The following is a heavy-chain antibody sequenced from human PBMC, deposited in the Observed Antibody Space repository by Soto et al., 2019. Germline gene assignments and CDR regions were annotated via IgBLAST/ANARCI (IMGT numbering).Heavy chain of an antibody. V-gene: IGHV4-39*01. Sequence: SETLSLTCTVSGGSISSSSYYWGWIRQPPGKGLEWIGSIYYSGSTYYNPSLKSRVTISVDTSKNQFSLKLSSVTAADTAVYYCARRPANLDYYYYYMDVWGKGTTVTVS. J-gene: IGHJ6*03. CDR3: ARRPANLDYYYYYMDV. CDR1: GGSISSSSYY. CDR2: IYYSGST. D-gene: IGHD2-2*01.